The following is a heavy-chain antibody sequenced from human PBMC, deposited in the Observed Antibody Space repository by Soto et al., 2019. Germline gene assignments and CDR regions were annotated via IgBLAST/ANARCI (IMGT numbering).Heavy chain of an antibody. V-gene: IGHV3-23*01. D-gene: IGHD3-22*01. CDR2: ISSGGDNT. CDR3: VRRAQYFDGTGFHAFDI. J-gene: IGHJ3*02. Sequence: GGSLRLSCVASGYNFNKYAVSWVRQAPGKGLEKVSAISSGGDNTHYADSVKGRFTITRDNSKNMLYLEMNSLTVEDTAVYFCVRRAQYFDGTGFHAFDIWGQGTRVTVSS. CDR1: GYNFNKYA.